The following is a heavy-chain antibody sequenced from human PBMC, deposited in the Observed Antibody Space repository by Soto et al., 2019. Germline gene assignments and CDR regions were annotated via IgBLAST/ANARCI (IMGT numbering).Heavy chain of an antibody. D-gene: IGHD5-12*01. CDR3: ASTRRDGYNNYYYYYGMDV. CDR1: GGSISSSSYY. V-gene: IGHV4-39*01. Sequence: SETLSLTCTVSGGSISSSSYYWGWIRQPPGKGLEWIGSIYYSGSTYYNPSLKSRVTISRDNAKNSLYLQMNSLRAEDTAVYHCASTRRDGYNNYYYYYGMDVWGQGTTVTVSS. CDR2: IYYSGST. J-gene: IGHJ6*02.